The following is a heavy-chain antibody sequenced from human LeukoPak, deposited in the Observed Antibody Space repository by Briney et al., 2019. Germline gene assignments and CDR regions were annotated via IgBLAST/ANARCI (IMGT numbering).Heavy chain of an antibody. CDR3: ATGTTVVTVGAFDI. Sequence: ASVKVSCKVSGYTLTELSMHWVRQAPGKGLEWMGGFDPEDGETIYAQKFQGRVTMTEDTSTDTAYMELSSPRSEDTAVYYCATGTTVVTVGAFDIWGQGTMVTVSS. CDR1: GYTLTELS. J-gene: IGHJ3*02. D-gene: IGHD4-23*01. CDR2: FDPEDGET. V-gene: IGHV1-24*01.